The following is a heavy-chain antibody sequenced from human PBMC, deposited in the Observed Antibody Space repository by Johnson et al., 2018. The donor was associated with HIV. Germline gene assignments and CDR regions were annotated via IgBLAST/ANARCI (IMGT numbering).Heavy chain of an antibody. D-gene: IGHD6-6*01. CDR2: ISWNSGSI. V-gene: IGHV3-9*01. CDR3: AGGLVRYAFDI. J-gene: IGHJ3*02. Sequence: VQLVESGGGVVQPGRSLRLSCAASGFTFRTYGMHWVRQAPGKGLEWVSGISWNSGSIGYADSVKGRFTISRDNAKNSLYLQMNSLRAEDTAVYYCAGGLVRYAFDIWGQGTMVTVSS. CDR1: GFTFRTYG.